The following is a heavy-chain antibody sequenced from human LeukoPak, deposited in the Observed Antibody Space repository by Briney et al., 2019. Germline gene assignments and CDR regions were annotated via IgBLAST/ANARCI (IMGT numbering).Heavy chain of an antibody. D-gene: IGHD4-23*01. CDR3: ARRDFYGGNSLDAFDI. V-gene: IGHV3-30-3*01. Sequence: GGSLRLSCAASGFTFSIYAMHWVRQAPGKGLEWVAIISYDGTIKDYADSVKGRFTISRDNSKNTLYLQMNSLRAEDTAAYYCARRDFYGGNSLDAFDIWGQGTMVTVSS. CDR1: GFTFSIYA. CDR2: ISYDGTIK. J-gene: IGHJ3*02.